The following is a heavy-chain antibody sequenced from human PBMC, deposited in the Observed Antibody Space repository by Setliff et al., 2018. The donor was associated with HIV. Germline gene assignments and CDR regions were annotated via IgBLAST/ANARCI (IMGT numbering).Heavy chain of an antibody. CDR2: INHSGKT. V-gene: IGHV4-39*07. J-gene: IGHJ3*01. Sequence: SETLSLTCTVSGGSISSSSHHWSWIRQAPGKGLEWIGEINHSGKTNYNPSLKSRITISVDTSKNQVSLTLSSVTPADTAVYYCARHICGTTACYAVDVWGPGTMVTVSS. CDR1: GGSISSSSHH. CDR3: ARHICGTTACYAVDV. D-gene: IGHD2-2*01.